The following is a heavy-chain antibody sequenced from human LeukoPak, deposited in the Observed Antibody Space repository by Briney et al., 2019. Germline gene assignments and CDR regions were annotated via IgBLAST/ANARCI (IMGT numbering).Heavy chain of an antibody. J-gene: IGHJ3*02. D-gene: IGHD3-9*01. V-gene: IGHV3-30*02. CDR3: WVRYSPDAFDI. Sequence: RSGGSLRLSCAASGFTFSSRGMHWVRQAPGKGLEWMAFIRYDGSEKDYADPVKGRFTISRDNSKNTMYLQMNSLRAEDTAVYYCWVRYSPDAFDIWGQGTMVTVSS. CDR2: IRYDGSEK. CDR1: GFTFSSRG.